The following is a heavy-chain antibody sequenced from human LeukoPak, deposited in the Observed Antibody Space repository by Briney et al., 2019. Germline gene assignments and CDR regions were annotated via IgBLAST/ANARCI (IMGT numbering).Heavy chain of an antibody. CDR3: ARLRKNIVVVPAAMRTSYYYYYMDV. CDR1: GFTFDTYN. Sequence: GSLRLSCAASGFTFDTYNFNWVRQAPGKGLEWIGEINHSGSTNYNPSLKSRVTISVDTSKNQFSLKLSSVTAADTAVYYCARLRKNIVVVPAAMRTSYYYYYMDVWGKGTTVTIPS. V-gene: IGHV4-34*01. CDR2: INHSGST. J-gene: IGHJ6*03. D-gene: IGHD2-2*01.